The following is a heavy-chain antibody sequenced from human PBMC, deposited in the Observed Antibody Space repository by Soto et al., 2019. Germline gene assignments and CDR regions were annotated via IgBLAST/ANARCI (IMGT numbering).Heavy chain of an antibody. J-gene: IGHJ4*02. CDR1: GYTLTELS. Sequence: GASVKVSCKVSGYTLTELSMHWVRQAPGKGLEWMGGFDPEDGETIYAQKFQGRVTMTEDTSTDTAYMELSSLRSEDTAVYYCARDGGYYDSSGYPGPVDYWGQGTLVTV. D-gene: IGHD3-22*01. CDR2: FDPEDGET. CDR3: ARDGGYYDSSGYPGPVDY. V-gene: IGHV1-24*01.